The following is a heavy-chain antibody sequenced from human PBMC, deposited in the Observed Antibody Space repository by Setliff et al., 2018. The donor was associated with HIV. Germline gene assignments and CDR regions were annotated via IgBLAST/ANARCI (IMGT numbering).Heavy chain of an antibody. Sequence: SETLSLTCSVSGGSVMSSVYYWAWIRQPPGKGLEWIGSISFSGTYLNPSLKSRVTISVDRSKDQFSLKMTSVTAADTAVYYCARSNYYDSSGYLITLFDYWGQGTLVTVSS. V-gene: IGHV4-39*07. CDR3: ARSNYYDSSGYLITLFDY. CDR2: ISFSGT. J-gene: IGHJ4*02. D-gene: IGHD3-22*01. CDR1: GGSVMSSVYY.